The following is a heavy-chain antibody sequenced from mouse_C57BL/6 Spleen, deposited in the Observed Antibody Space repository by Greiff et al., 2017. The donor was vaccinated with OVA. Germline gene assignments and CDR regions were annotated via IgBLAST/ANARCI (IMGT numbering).Heavy chain of an antibody. D-gene: IGHD1-1*02. Sequence: QVQLQQPGAELVKPGASVKLSCKASGYTFTSYWMQWVKQRPGQGLEWIGEIDPSDSYTNYNQKFKGKATLTVDTSSSTAYMQLSSLTSEDSAVYYCARSYGRNFDVWGTGTTVTVSS. J-gene: IGHJ1*03. CDR3: ARSYGRNFDV. CDR1: GYTFTSYW. V-gene: IGHV1-50*01. CDR2: IDPSDSYT.